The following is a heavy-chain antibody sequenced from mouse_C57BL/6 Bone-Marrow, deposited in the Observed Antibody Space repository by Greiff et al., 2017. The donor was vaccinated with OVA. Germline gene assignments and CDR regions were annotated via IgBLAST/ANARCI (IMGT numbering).Heavy chain of an antibody. D-gene: IGHD1-1*01. CDR3: ARGDYYGRAFAY. J-gene: IGHJ3*01. Sequence: VQLQQSGAELARPGASVKLSCTASGYTFTSYGISWVKQRTGQGLEWIGEIYPRSGNTYYNEKFKGKATLTADKSSSTAYMELRSLTSEDSAVYFCARGDYYGRAFAYWGQGTLVTVSA. V-gene: IGHV1-81*01. CDR2: IYPRSGNT. CDR1: GYTFTSYG.